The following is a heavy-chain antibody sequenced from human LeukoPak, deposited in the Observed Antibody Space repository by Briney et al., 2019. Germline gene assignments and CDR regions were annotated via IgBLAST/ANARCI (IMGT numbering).Heavy chain of an antibody. CDR3: ARDPPYDTSYLGYFDY. D-gene: IGHD2-2*01. V-gene: IGHV3-21*01. CDR1: GFTFSSYS. J-gene: IGHJ4*02. Sequence: PGGSLRLSCAASGFTFSSYSMNWVRQAPGKGLEWVSSISSSSSYIYYADSVKGRFTISRDNAKNSLYLQMNSLRVEDTAVYYCARDPPYDTSYLGYFDYWGQGTLVTVSS. CDR2: ISSSSSYI.